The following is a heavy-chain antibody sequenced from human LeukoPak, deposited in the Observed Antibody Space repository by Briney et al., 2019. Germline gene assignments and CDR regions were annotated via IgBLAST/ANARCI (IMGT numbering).Heavy chain of an antibody. CDR2: IRQDGGEK. J-gene: IGHJ4*02. D-gene: IGHD1-14*01. CDR3: AREYHKPYYFDS. V-gene: IGHV3-7*01. Sequence: PGGSLRLSCAASGFTFSSYWMSWVRQVPGKGLERVANIRQDGGEKYHIDSVKGRFTISRDNAKNSLYLQMNSLRAEDTAVYYCAREYHKPYYFDSWGQGTLVTVSS. CDR1: GFTFSSYW.